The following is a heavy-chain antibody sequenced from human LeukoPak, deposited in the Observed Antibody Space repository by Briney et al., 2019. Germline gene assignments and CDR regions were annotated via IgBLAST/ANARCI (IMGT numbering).Heavy chain of an antibody. CDR1: GFIFGDHA. CDR2: IRSKAYGGTT. Sequence: GGSLRLSCSASGFIFGDHAMSWVRQAPGKGLEWVGFIRSKAYGGTTEYAASVEGRFTISRDDSRGIAYLQMNSLETEDTAFYYRTRGPILLWIHNGMDVWGQGTTVTVSS. J-gene: IGHJ6*02. D-gene: IGHD2/OR15-2a*01. V-gene: IGHV3-49*04. CDR3: TRGPILLWIHNGMDV.